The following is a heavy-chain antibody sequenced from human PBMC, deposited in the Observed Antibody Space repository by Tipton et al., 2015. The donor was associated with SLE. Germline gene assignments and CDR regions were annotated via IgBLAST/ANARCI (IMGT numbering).Heavy chain of an antibody. D-gene: IGHD6-19*01. CDR1: GGSISSSSYY. Sequence: TLSLTCTVSGGSISSSSYYWGWIRQPPGKGLEWIGSIYYTGSTYYNPSLKSRVTISVDTSKNQFSLKLSSVTAADTAVYYCARQVWYSSGWTWFDPWGQGTLVTVSS. CDR2: IYYTGST. V-gene: IGHV4-39*01. J-gene: IGHJ5*02. CDR3: ARQVWYSSGWTWFDP.